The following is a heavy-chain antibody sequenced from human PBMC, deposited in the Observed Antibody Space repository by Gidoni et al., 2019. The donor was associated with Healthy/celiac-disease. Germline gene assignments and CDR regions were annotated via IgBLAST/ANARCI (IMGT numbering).Heavy chain of an antibody. D-gene: IGHD6-13*01. CDR3: ARALGIAAAGDDAFDI. CDR2: IIPIFGTA. V-gene: IGHV1-69*01. CDR1: GGPFRSYA. J-gene: IGHJ3*02. Sequence: QVKLVQSGAEVKKPGSWVKVSCKASGGPFRSYAISWVRQAPGQGLEWMGGIIPIFGTANYAQKFQGRVTITADESTSTAYMELSSLRSEDTAVYYCARALGIAAAGDDAFDIWGQGTMVTVSS.